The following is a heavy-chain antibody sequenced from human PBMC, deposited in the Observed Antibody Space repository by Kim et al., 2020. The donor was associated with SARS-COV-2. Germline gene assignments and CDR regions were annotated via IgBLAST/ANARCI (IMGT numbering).Heavy chain of an antibody. D-gene: IGHD3-22*01. CDR1: GFTFSLYG. J-gene: IGHJ4*02. CDR3: AKDRARDSSGYYLVEN. CDR2: ISYDGTYE. V-gene: IGHV3-30*18. Sequence: GGSLRLSCTASGFTFSLYGMHWVRQAPGRGLEWVAFISYDGTYEYYAGSVKGRFTISRDNSKNTLYLQMSSLRAEDTALYYCAKDRARDSSGYYLVENWGQGTLVTVSS.